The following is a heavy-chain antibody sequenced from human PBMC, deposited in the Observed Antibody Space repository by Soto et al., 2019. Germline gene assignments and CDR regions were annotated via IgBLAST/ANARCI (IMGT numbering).Heavy chain of an antibody. J-gene: IGHJ5*02. CDR2: FDPEDGET. CDR1: GYTLTELS. D-gene: IGHD2-15*01. CDR3: ATAGLVAVAATRRTNWFDP. Sequence: ASVKVSCKVSGYTLTELSMHWVRQAPGKGLEWMGGFDPEDGETIYAQKFQGRVTMTEDTSTDTAYMELSSLRSEDTAVYYCATAGLVAVAATRRTNWFDPWGQGTLVTVSS. V-gene: IGHV1-24*01.